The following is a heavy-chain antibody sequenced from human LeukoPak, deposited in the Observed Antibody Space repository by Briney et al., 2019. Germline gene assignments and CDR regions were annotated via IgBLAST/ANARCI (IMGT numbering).Heavy chain of an antibody. Sequence: ASVKVSCKASGYTFTSYGISWVRQAPGQGLEWMGWISVNNGNTNYAQKPQGRVTMTTDTSTSTAYMELRSLRSDDTAVYYCARERNYYDSSGYYRVFDYWGQGTLVTVSS. J-gene: IGHJ4*02. D-gene: IGHD3-22*01. CDR2: ISVNNGNT. CDR1: GYTFTSYG. V-gene: IGHV1-18*01. CDR3: ARERNYYDSSGYYRVFDY.